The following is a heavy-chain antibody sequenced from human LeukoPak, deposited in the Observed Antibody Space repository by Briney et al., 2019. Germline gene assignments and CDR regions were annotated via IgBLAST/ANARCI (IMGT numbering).Heavy chain of an antibody. Sequence: SETLSLTCTVSGGSISNYYWTWIRQPAGKGLEWIGRIYTSGSTNYNPSFKSRVTMSVDTSKNQFSLKLTSVTAADTAVYYCAREMETDYYNSGSYCFDYWGQGTLVTVSS. CDR2: IYTSGST. J-gene: IGHJ4*02. CDR1: GGSISNYY. D-gene: IGHD3-10*01. CDR3: AREMETDYYNSGSYCFDY. V-gene: IGHV4-4*07.